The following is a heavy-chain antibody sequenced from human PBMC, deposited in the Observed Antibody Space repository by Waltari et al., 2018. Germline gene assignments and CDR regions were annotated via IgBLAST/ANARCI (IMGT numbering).Heavy chain of an antibody. CDR1: GGSFSGYY. Sequence: QVQLQQWGAGLLKPSETLSLTCAVYGGSFSGYYWSWIRQPPGKGLEWIGEINHSGSTNYNPSLKSRVTISVDTSKNQFSLKLSSVTAADTAVYYCGRDVYGDYVGGGGGAFDIWGQGTMVTVSS. V-gene: IGHV4-34*01. J-gene: IGHJ3*02. CDR2: INHSGST. CDR3: GRDVYGDYVGGGGGAFDI. D-gene: IGHD4-17*01.